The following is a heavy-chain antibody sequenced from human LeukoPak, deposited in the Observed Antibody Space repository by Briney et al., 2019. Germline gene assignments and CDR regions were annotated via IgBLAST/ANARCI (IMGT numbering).Heavy chain of an antibody. J-gene: IGHJ4*02. D-gene: IGHD6-19*01. Sequence: GGSLRLSCEASGFIFSTYGMHWVRQAPGKGLEWVAVIWYDGSNKYYADSVKGRSTISRDNSKNTLYLQMSSLGAEDTAVYYCVREKSGYTNGWYLFDYWGQGTLVTVSS. CDR3: VREKSGYTNGWYLFDY. CDR1: GFIFSTYG. V-gene: IGHV3-33*01. CDR2: IWYDGSNK.